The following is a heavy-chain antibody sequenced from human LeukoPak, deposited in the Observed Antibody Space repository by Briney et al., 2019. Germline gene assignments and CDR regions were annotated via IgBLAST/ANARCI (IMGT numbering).Heavy chain of an antibody. CDR3: AVYSGSYYTPGY. J-gene: IGHJ4*02. CDR2: IYYSGST. Sequence: KPSQTLSLTCTVSGGSISSGGYYWSWIRQHPGKGLEWIGYIYYSGSTYYNPSLKSRVTISVDTSKNQFSLKLSSVTAADTAVYYCAVYSGSYYTPGYWGQGTLVTVSS. D-gene: IGHD1-26*01. V-gene: IGHV4-31*03. CDR1: GGSISSGGYY.